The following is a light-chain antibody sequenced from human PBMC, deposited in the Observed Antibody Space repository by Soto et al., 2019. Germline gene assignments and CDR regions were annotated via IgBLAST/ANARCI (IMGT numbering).Light chain of an antibody. Sequence: DIQMTQSPSSLSASVGDRVTITCRASQSISWYLNWYQQKPGKAPKLLSYAASSLQSGVPSRFSGSGSGTDFTLTISSLQPEDFATYYCQQSYSTPQNTFGQGTKLEIK. CDR2: AAS. V-gene: IGKV1-39*01. CDR3: QQSYSTPQNT. J-gene: IGKJ2*01. CDR1: QSISWY.